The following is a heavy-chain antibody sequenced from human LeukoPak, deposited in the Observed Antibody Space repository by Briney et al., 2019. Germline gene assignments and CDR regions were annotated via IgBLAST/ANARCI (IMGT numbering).Heavy chain of an antibody. V-gene: IGHV3-64D*06. CDR2: ISSNGGST. J-gene: IGHJ4*02. CDR3: VKDTVAGTPTYYFDY. Sequence: PGGSLRLSCSASGFTFSSYAMHWVRQAPGKGLEYASAISSNGGSTYYADSVKGRFTISRDNSKNTLFLQMSSLRAEDTAVYYCVKDTVAGTPTYYFDYWGQGTLVTVSS. CDR1: GFTFSSYA. D-gene: IGHD6-19*01.